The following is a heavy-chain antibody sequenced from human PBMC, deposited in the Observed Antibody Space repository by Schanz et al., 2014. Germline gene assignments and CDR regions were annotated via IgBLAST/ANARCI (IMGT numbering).Heavy chain of an antibody. D-gene: IGHD3-22*01. Sequence: KVSCKASGYTFNNHGISWVRQAPGQGLEWMGWISDYNGNTNYGKKVHGRVTMTTDTSTSTAYMELRSLRSDDTDVYYCARGLTMIEPNKAYWGQGTLXAVSS. CDR3: ARGLTMIEPNKAY. CDR2: ISDYNGNT. V-gene: IGHV1-18*01. J-gene: IGHJ4*02. CDR1: GYTFNNHG.